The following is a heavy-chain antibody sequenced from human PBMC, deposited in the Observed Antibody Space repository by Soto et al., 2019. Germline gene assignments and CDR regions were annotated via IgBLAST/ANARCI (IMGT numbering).Heavy chain of an antibody. CDR1: GGSISSSSYY. J-gene: IGHJ4*02. D-gene: IGHD3-10*01. V-gene: IGHV4-39*01. CDR3: ARHLSSHDQKDY. CDR2: IYYSGST. Sequence: WETLSLTCTVSGGSISSSSYYWGWIRQPPGKGLEWIGSIYYSGSTYYNPSLKSRVTISVDTSKNQFSLKLSSVTAADTAVYYCARHLSSHDQKDYWGQGTLVTVSS.